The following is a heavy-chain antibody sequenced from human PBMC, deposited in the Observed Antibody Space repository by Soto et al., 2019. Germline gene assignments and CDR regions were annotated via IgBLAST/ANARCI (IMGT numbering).Heavy chain of an antibody. Sequence: PGGSLRLSCAASGFTFSSYAMHWVRQAPGKGLEYVSAISSNGGSTYYANSVKGRFTISRDNSKNTLYLQMNSLRAEDTAVYYCATGGGFGETINRYYYYSTDVCGKGTTVTVSS. D-gene: IGHD3-10*01. CDR1: GFTFSSYA. V-gene: IGHV3-64*01. J-gene: IGHJ6*03. CDR2: ISSNGGST. CDR3: ATGGGFGETINRYYYYSTDV.